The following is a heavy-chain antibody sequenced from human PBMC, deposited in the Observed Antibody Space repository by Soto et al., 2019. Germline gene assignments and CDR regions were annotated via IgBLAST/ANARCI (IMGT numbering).Heavy chain of an antibody. D-gene: IGHD3-22*01. Sequence: SETLSLTCTASGGSISSGGYYWSWIRQHPGKGLEWIGYIYYSGSTYYNPSLKSRVTISVDTSKNQFSLKLSSVTAADTAVYYCARDRRYYYDSSGYRDTYYYYGMDVWGQGTTVTVSS. J-gene: IGHJ6*02. CDR1: GGSISSGGYY. V-gene: IGHV4-31*03. CDR3: ARDRRYYYDSSGYRDTYYYYGMDV. CDR2: IYYSGST.